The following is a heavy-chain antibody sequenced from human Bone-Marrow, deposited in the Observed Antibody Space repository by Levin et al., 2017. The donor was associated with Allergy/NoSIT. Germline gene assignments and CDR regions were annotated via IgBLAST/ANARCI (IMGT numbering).Heavy chain of an antibody. V-gene: IGHV1-46*03. J-gene: IGHJ5*02. Sequence: NSGGSLRLSCKTSGYVFATHYMHWVRQAPRQGLEWMGLIDPSGGATTYAQNFQGRVTVTRDASTATVYLELTNLTSEDTGIYYCTRDNRMPVGGTGWFDPWGQGTLVTVFS. CDR1: GYVFATHY. CDR3: TRDNRMPVGGTGWFDP. CDR2: IDPSGGAT. D-gene: IGHD4-23*01.